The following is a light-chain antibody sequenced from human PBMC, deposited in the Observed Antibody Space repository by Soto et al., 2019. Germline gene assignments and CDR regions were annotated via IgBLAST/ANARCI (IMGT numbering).Light chain of an antibody. CDR1: QSLTRNY. CDR2: GAN. V-gene: IGKV3-20*01. CDR3: QQYTKSPLT. Sequence: EIVMTQSPGTLSVSAGERAALSCRASQSLTRNYLAWYQQKAGQAPRLLIYGANTRAAGIPDRFSGSGSGTDFTLTISRLEPEDFAVYYCQQYTKSPLTFGGGTKVDIK. J-gene: IGKJ4*01.